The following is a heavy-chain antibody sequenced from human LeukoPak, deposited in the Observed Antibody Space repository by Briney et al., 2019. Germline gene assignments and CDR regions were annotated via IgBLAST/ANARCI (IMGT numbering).Heavy chain of an antibody. J-gene: IGHJ4*02. CDR2: ISGNSGST. CDR3: AKDVVVVPAHYFDY. Sequence: GGSLRLSCAASGFTFSSYAMNWVRQAPGKGLEWLSGISGNSGSTYYADSVKGRFTISRDNSKNTLYLQMNSLRAEDTAIHYCAKDVVVVPAHYFDYWGQGTLVTVSS. CDR1: GFTFSSYA. D-gene: IGHD2-2*01. V-gene: IGHV3-23*01.